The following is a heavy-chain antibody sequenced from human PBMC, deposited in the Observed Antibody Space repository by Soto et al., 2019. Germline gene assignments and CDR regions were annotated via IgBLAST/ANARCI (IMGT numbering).Heavy chain of an antibody. Sequence: SETLSLTCTVSGGSISGFYWSWIRQPAGRGLEWIGLIYASGTTNYNPSLKSRVTMSLDSSKSQFSLKLSSVTAADSAVYYCARVFYGMDVPGPGPTVTVSS. V-gene: IGHV4-4*07. J-gene: IGHJ6*02. CDR3: ARVFYGMDV. CDR2: IYASGTT. CDR1: GGSISGFY.